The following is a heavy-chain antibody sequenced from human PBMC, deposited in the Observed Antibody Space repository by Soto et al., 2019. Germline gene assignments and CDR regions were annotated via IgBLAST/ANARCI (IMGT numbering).Heavy chain of an antibody. V-gene: IGHV3-73*01. D-gene: IGHD4-17*01. CDR1: GFTFSGSA. Sequence: EVQLVESGGGLVQPGGSLKLSCAASGFTFSGSAMHWVRQASGKGLEWVGRIRSKANSYATAYAASVKGRFTISRDDSKNTAYLQMKSLKTEDTAVYYCTRLVTVTTRGKYNWFDPWGQGTLVTVSS. CDR3: TRLVTVTTRGKYNWFDP. J-gene: IGHJ5*02. CDR2: IRSKANSYAT.